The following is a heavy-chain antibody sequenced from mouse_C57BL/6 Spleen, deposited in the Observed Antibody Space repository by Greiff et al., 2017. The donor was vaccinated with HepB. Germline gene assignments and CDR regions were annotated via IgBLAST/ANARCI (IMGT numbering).Heavy chain of an antibody. CDR1: GFTFSSYG. V-gene: IGHV5-6*02. CDR2: ISSGGSYT. Sequence: DVKLVESGGDLVKPGGSLKLSCAASGFTFSSYGMSWVRQTPDKRLEWVATISSGGSYTYYPDSVKGRFTISRDNAKNTLYLQMSSLKSEDTAMYYCARHAQATDYWGQGTTLTVSS. D-gene: IGHD3-2*02. CDR3: ARHAQATDY. J-gene: IGHJ2*01.